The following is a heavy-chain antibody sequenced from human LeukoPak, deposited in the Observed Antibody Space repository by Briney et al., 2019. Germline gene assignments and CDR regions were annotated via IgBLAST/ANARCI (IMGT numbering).Heavy chain of an antibody. CDR3: ARDSKAAYGYGGNSGIIDY. Sequence: GGSLRLSCAASGFTFSSYAMSWVRQAPGKGLEWVSAIRGSGGSTYYADSVKGRFTISRDNSKNTLYLQMNSLRAEDTAVYYCARDSKAAYGYGGNSGIIDYWGQGTLVTVSS. CDR2: IRGSGGST. CDR1: GFTFSSYA. D-gene: IGHD4-23*01. V-gene: IGHV3-23*01. J-gene: IGHJ4*02.